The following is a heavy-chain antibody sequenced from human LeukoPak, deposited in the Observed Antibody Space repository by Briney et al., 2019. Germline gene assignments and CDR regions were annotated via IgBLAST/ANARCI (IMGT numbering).Heavy chain of an antibody. V-gene: IGHV1-69*05. CDR2: IIHIFGTA. J-gene: IGHJ4*02. D-gene: IGHD1-26*01. CDR3: ARDYGEWGRYYFDY. Sequence: ASVKVSCKASGGTFSSYAISWVRQAPGQGLEWMGRIIHIFGTANYAQKFQGRVTITTDESTTTAYMELSSLRSEDTAVYYCARDYGEWGRYYFDYWGQGTLVTVSS. CDR1: GGTFSSYA.